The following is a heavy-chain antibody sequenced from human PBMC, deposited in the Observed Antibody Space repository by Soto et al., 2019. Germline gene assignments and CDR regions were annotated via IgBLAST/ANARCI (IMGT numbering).Heavy chain of an antibody. CDR2: IIPIFGTA. J-gene: IGHJ6*02. CDR1: GGTFSSYA. CDR3: ARDLQVERHYYYGMDV. V-gene: IGHV1-69*12. Sequence: QVQLVQSGAEVKKPGSSVKVSCKASGGTFSSYAISWVRQAPGQGLEWMGGIIPIFGTANYAQKFQGRVTITGDQLTSTASMELSSLRPEDTAVYYRARDLQVERHYYYGMDVWGQGTTVTVSS. D-gene: IGHD1-1*01.